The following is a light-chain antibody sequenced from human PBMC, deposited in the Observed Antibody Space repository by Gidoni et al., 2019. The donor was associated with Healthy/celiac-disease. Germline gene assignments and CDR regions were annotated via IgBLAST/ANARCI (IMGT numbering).Light chain of an antibody. Sequence: DIVLTHSPGTLSLSPGERATLPCRASQSVSSSYLAWYQQKPGQAPRLLIYGASSRATGIPARFSGSGSGTDFTLTISRLEPEDFAVYYCQQYGSSPRTFGQGTKLEIK. J-gene: IGKJ2*01. CDR3: QQYGSSPRT. CDR2: GAS. CDR1: QSVSSSY. V-gene: IGKV3-20*01.